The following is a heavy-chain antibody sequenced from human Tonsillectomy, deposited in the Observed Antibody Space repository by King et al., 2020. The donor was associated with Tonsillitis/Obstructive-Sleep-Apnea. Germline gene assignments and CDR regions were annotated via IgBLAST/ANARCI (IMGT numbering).Heavy chain of an antibody. J-gene: IGHJ4*02. CDR1: GGSISSDNW. CDR2: IHPSGST. Sequence: QLQESGPGLVKPSGTLSLTCAVSGGSISSDNWWSWVRQPRGKGLEWIGEIHPSGSTNYKPSLRSRVTMSVVKSKNQFSLKLNSVSAADTAVYYCAKDGRDTIFGVVAIWGQGTLVTVSS. CDR3: AKDGRDTIFGVVAI. D-gene: IGHD3-3*01. V-gene: IGHV4-4*02.